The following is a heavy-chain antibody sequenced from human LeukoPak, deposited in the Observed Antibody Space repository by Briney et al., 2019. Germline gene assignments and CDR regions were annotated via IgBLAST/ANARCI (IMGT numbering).Heavy chain of an antibody. CDR3: ARGNVATILAY. J-gene: IGHJ4*02. CDR2: INHSGST. Sequence: PSETPSLTCAVYGGSFSGYYWSWIRQPPGKGLEWIGEINHSGSTNYNPSLKSRVTISVDTSQNQFSLKLSSVTAADTAVYYCARGNVATILAYWGQGTLVTVSS. V-gene: IGHV4-34*01. D-gene: IGHD5-12*01. CDR1: GGSFSGYY.